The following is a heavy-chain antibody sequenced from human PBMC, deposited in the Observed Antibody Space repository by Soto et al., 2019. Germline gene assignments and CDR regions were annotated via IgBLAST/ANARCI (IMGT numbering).Heavy chain of an antibody. CDR2: IYNNETF. CDR1: GASVSSGSFY. V-gene: IGHV4-61*01. CDR3: ARVPLRYSSSHNFDS. Sequence: SETLSLTCSVSGASVSSGSFYWSWIRQPPGKGLEWIGFIYNNETFDYNPSLKSRVTLSVDTSKHQFSLKLSSVTAADTAVYYCARVPLRYSSSHNFDSWGQGALVTVSS. D-gene: IGHD6-19*01. J-gene: IGHJ4*02.